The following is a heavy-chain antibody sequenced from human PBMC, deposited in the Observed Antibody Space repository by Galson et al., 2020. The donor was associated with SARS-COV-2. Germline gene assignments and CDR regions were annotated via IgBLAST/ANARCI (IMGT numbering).Heavy chain of an antibody. Sequence: GGSLRLSCAVSGFAFNIYSMNWVRHVPGKGLEWVSAISSGSDYIYYADSVKGRFTISRDNAKNSLYLQMNSLRAEDTAIYYCAREASWAMFAMDVWGQGTAVTVSS. CDR2: ISSGSDYI. D-gene: IGHD3-10*02. CDR3: AREASWAMFAMDV. J-gene: IGHJ6*02. V-gene: IGHV3-21*01. CDR1: GFAFNIYS.